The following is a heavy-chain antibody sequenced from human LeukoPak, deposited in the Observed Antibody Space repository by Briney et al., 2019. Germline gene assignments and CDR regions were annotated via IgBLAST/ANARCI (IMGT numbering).Heavy chain of an antibody. CDR3: ARDISSGWYQRSDEFDY. CDR1: GFTFSSYS. J-gene: IGHJ4*02. D-gene: IGHD6-19*01. V-gene: IGHV3-21*01. CDR2: ISSSSYI. Sequence: PGGSLRLSCAASGFTFSSYSMNWVREAPGKGLEWVSSISSSSYIYYADSVEGRFTISRDNAKNSLYLQMNSLRAEDTAVYYCARDISSGWYQRSDEFDYWGQGTLVTVSS.